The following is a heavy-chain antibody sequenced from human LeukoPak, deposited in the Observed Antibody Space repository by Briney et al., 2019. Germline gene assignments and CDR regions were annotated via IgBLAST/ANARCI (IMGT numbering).Heavy chain of an antibody. Sequence: GGSLRLSCAASGFTFSSYGMHWVRQAPGKGLEWVAVIWYDGSNKYYADSVKGRFTISRDNSKNTLYLQMNSLRAEDTAVYYCTRAMYSSSWLGGYWGQGTLVTVSS. J-gene: IGHJ4*02. CDR2: IWYDGSNK. CDR3: TRAMYSSSWLGGY. V-gene: IGHV3-33*01. CDR1: GFTFSSYG. D-gene: IGHD6-13*01.